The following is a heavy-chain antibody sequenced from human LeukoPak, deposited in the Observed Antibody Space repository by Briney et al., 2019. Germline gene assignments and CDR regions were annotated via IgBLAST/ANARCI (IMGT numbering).Heavy chain of an antibody. V-gene: IGHV3-9*01. CDR1: GFTFDDYA. J-gene: IGHJ3*02. CDR3: AKDIGAGTTRTSDAFDI. CDR2: INWNSGSI. Sequence: GGSLRLSCAASGFTFDDYAMHWVRQAPGKGLEWVSGINWNSGSIGYADSVKGRFTISRDNAKNSLYLQMNSLRAEDTALYYCAKDIGAGTTRTSDAFDIWGQGTMVTVSS. D-gene: IGHD1-1*01.